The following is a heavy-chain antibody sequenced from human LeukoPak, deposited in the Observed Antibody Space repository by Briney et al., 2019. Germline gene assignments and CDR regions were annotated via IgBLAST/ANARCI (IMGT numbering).Heavy chain of an antibody. CDR1: GFTFDDYG. D-gene: IGHD3-3*01. V-gene: IGHV3-9*01. CDR3: AKGSFGVVIINILDY. J-gene: IGHJ4*02. Sequence: GRSLRLSCAASGFTFDDYGMHRVRQAPGKGLEWVSSISWNTGNIGYADSVKGRFTISRDNAKNFLYLQMNSLRTEDTALYYCAKGSFGVVIINILDYRGQGTLVTVSS. CDR2: ISWNTGNI.